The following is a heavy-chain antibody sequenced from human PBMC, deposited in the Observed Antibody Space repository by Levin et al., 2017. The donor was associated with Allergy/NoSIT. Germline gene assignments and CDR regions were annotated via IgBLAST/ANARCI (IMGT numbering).Heavy chain of an antibody. J-gene: IGHJ6*03. Sequence: ASVKVSCEASGFSVASNHMTWFRQPPGRGLQWVSVIYSGGSTLYADPVKGRFTISRDDSKGTLYLQMNSVRPEDTAVYYCASAYYYYYMDVWGKGTTVIVSS. CDR1: GFSVASNH. V-gene: IGHV3-66*02. CDR3: ASAYYYYYMDV. CDR2: IYSGGST.